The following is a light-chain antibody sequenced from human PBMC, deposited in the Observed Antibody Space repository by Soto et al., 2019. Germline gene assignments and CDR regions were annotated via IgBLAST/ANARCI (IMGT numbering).Light chain of an antibody. Sequence: DFPMTQSPSSLSASVGDRVIITCRASQGISDYLAWFQQKPGKVPKLLIYAASTLQSGVPSRFRRSGSGTDFTLTISSLQPEDVATYYCQRYNSAPYTFGQGTKLEIK. CDR1: QGISDY. CDR3: QRYNSAPYT. CDR2: AAS. J-gene: IGKJ2*01. V-gene: IGKV1-27*01.